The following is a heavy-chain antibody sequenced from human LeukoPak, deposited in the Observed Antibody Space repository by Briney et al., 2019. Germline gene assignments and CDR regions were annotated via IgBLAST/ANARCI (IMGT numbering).Heavy chain of an antibody. D-gene: IGHD6-19*01. Sequence: GGSLRLSCAASGFTFSSYAMHWVRQAPGKGLEWVAVISYDGSNKYYADSVKGRFTISRDNSKNTLYLQMNSLRAEDTAVYYCARVLAHSSGWYGILDYRGQGTLVTVSS. V-gene: IGHV3-30-3*01. CDR2: ISYDGSNK. CDR3: ARVLAHSSGWYGILDY. CDR1: GFTFSSYA. J-gene: IGHJ4*02.